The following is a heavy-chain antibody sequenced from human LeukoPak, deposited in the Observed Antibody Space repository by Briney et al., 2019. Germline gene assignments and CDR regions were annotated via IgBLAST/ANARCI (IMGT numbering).Heavy chain of an antibody. Sequence: ASVKVSCKASGYTSTGYYMHWVRQAPGQGLEWMGWINPNSGGTNYAQKFQGWVTMTRDTSISTAYMELSRLRSDDTAVYYCARERDIVASYYFDYWGQGTLVTVSS. V-gene: IGHV1-2*04. J-gene: IGHJ4*02. CDR1: GYTSTGYY. CDR2: INPNSGGT. D-gene: IGHD5-12*01. CDR3: ARERDIVASYYFDY.